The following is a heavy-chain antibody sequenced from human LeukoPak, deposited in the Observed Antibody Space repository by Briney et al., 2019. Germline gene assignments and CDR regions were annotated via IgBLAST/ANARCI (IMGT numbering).Heavy chain of an antibody. CDR1: GGSFSGYY. V-gene: IGHV4-34*01. CDR2: INHSGST. Sequence: SETLSLTCAVYGGSFSGYYWIWLRHPPGKGLEGIGEINHSGSTNYNPSLKSRVPISVDTSKNQFSLKLSSVTAADTAVYYCARGQGPRYYYYYYMDVWRKGTTVTVSS. J-gene: IGHJ6*03. CDR3: ARGQGPRYYYYYYMDV.